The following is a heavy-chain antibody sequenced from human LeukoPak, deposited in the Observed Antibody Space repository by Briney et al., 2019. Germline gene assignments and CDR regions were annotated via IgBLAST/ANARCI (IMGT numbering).Heavy chain of an antibody. Sequence: VASVKVSSKASGFTFSGYYMHWVRQAPGQGFEWMGWINPNSGGTNFAQKFQGRVTMTRDTSINTVYMELSSLRSDDTAVYYCARESRDTAWSLDLWGEGTLVTVSS. V-gene: IGHV1-2*02. CDR2: INPNSGGT. CDR1: GFTFSGYY. J-gene: IGHJ4*02. D-gene: IGHD1-1*01. CDR3: ARESRDTAWSLDL.